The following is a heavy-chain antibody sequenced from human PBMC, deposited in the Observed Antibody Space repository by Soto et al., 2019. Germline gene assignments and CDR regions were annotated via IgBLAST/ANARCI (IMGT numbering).Heavy chain of an antibody. CDR3: ARETRYSADCSSTSCYSVPGMDV. CDR2: INPNSGGT. CDR1: GYTFTCYY. Sequence: ASVKVSCKASGYTFTCYYMHWVRQAPGQGLEWMGWINPNSGGTNYAQKFQGRVTMTRDTSISTAYMELSRLRSDDTAVYYCARETRYSADCSSTSCYSVPGMDVWGQGTTVTVSS. J-gene: IGHJ6*02. V-gene: IGHV1-2*02. D-gene: IGHD2-2*01.